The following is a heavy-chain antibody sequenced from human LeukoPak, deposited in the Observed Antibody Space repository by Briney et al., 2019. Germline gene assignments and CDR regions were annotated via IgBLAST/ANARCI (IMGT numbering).Heavy chain of an antibody. CDR1: GGYISSGSYY. CDR3: ARVTGPYSSSWYDY. CDR2: IYTSGST. J-gene: IGHJ4*02. D-gene: IGHD6-13*01. Sequence: SQTLSLTCTVSGGYISSGSYYWSWIRQPAGNGLEWIGRIYTSGSTNYNPSLKSRVTISVDTSKNQFSLKLSPVTAADTAVYYCARVTGPYSSSWYDYWGQGTLVTVSS. V-gene: IGHV4-61*02.